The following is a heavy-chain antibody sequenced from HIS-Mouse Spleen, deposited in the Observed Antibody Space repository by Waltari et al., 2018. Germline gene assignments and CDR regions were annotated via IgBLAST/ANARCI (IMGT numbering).Heavy chain of an antibody. CDR2: IDLDDDK. D-gene: IGHD6-19*01. V-gene: IGHV2-70*15. J-gene: IGHJ4*02. CDR1: GFSLSTSGMC. Sequence: QVTLRESGPALVKPTQTLTLTCTFSGFSLSTSGMCVSWIRQPPGKALEWLARIDLDDDKYSSTILKNRLNNSKDTSKNQVVLTMTNMDPVDTATYYCARIAEGYSSGWYAFDYWGQGTLVTVSS. CDR3: ARIAEGYSSGWYAFDY.